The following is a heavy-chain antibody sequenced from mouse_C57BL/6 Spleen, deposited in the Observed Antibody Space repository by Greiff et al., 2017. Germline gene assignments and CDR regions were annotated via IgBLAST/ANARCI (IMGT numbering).Heavy chain of an antibody. CDR2: INPSPGGT. CDR1: GYSFTGYY. Sequence: VQLQQSGPELVKPGASVKISCKASGYSFTGYYLNWVKQSPEKSLEWIGEINPSPGGTTSNQKFKAKATLPVDKSSSTANMQLKSLTSEESAVYDCARGGLYYGSNWYFDVGGTGTTVTVSA. V-gene: IGHV1-42*01. D-gene: IGHD1-1*01. CDR3: ARGGLYYGSNWYFDV. J-gene: IGHJ1*03.